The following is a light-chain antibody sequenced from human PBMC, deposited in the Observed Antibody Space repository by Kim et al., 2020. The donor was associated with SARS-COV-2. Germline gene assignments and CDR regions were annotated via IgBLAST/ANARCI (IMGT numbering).Light chain of an antibody. CDR2: AAS. CDR3: RQLNSYPFT. J-gene: IGKJ5*01. Sequence: ASVGDRVTIPCRASQGISSYLAWYQQKPGRAPKLLIYAASTLQSGVPSRFGGSGSGTNFTLTISSLQPEDFATYSCRQLNSYPFTFGQGTRREIK. CDR1: QGISSY. V-gene: IGKV1-9*01.